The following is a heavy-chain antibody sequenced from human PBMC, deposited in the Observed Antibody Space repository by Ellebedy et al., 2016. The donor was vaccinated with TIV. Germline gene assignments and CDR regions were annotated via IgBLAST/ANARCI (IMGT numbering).Heavy chain of an antibody. CDR1: GFTFSSYW. V-gene: IGHV3-74*01. CDR3: ARESAYTSSPNDY. J-gene: IGHJ4*02. CDR2: IDSGGSST. D-gene: IGHD6-13*01. Sequence: PGGSLRLSCAASGFTFSSYWMQWVRQAPGKGLVWVSRIDSGGSSTTYADSVKGRFTISRDNAKNTLYLQMNRLTAEDTALYYCARESAYTSSPNDYWGQGTLVTVSS.